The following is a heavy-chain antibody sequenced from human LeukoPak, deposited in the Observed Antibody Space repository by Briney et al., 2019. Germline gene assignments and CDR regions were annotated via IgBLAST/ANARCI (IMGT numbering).Heavy chain of an antibody. Sequence: GGSLRLSCATSGFSFSTYDMHWVRQAPGKGLEWVAFIRYDGSNKYYADSVKGRFTISRDNSKNTLYLQMNSLRAEDTAVYYCAKGRFPCPDYWGQGTLVTVSS. V-gene: IGHV3-30*02. CDR3: AKGRFPCPDY. CDR2: IRYDGSNK. D-gene: IGHD3-10*01. J-gene: IGHJ4*02. CDR1: GFSFSTYD.